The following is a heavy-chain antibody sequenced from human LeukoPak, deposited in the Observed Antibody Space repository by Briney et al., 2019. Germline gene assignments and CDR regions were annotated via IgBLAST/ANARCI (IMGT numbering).Heavy chain of an antibody. CDR3: ARDSKGFPPAFDY. CDR1: GFTFSDYY. V-gene: IGHV3-11*04. D-gene: IGHD3-10*01. J-gene: IGHJ4*02. CDR2: ISSSGSTI. Sequence: GGSLRLSCAASGFTFSDYYMSWIRQAPGKGLEWVSYISSSGSTIYYADSVKGRFTISRDNAKNSLYLQMTSLRAEDTAVYYCARDSKGFPPAFDYWGQGTLVTVSS.